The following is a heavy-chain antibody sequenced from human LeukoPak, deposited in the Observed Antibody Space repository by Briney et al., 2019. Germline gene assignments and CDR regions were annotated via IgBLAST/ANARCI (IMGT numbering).Heavy chain of an antibody. J-gene: IGHJ4*02. CDR3: ARRGFFDFWCGYRDEYYFDY. V-gene: IGHV4-59*01. CDR1: GGSISSYY. Sequence: SETLSLTCTVSGGSISSYYWRWIRQPPGKGLEWIGYIYYSGSTNYHPSLKCRVTISVDTSKNQFSLKLSSVTAADTAVYYCARRGFFDFWCGYRDEYYFDYWGQGTLVTVSS. D-gene: IGHD3-3*01. CDR2: IYYSGST.